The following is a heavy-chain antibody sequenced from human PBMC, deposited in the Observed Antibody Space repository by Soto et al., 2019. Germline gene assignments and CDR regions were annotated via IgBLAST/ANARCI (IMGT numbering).Heavy chain of an antibody. D-gene: IGHD5-12*01. V-gene: IGHV3-33*01. CDR2: IWYDGSNK. J-gene: IGHJ4*02. CDR1: GFTFSSYG. CDR3: ARDGEVEMATISLTYYFDY. Sequence: GGSLRLSCAASGFTFSSYGMHWVRQAPGKGLEWVAVIWYDGSNKYYADSVKGRFTISRDNSKNTLYLQMNSLRAEDTAVYYCARDGEVEMATISLTYYFDYWGQGTLVTVSS.